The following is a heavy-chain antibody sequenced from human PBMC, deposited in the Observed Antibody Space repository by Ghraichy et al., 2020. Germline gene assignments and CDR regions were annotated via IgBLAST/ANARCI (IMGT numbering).Heavy chain of an antibody. CDR1: GFTVSSDW. CDR3: ARHTRWIISYGMDV. Sequence: GESLNISCAASGFTVSSDWNHWGRQAPGQGLVWVSSINSEWSSTSYADSVKGRFTISRDNAKNTLYLQMNSLRADDTAVYCCARHTRWIISYGMDVWGQGAPVTVSS. V-gene: IGHV3-74*01. D-gene: IGHD4-23*01. CDR2: INSEWSST. J-gene: IGHJ6*02.